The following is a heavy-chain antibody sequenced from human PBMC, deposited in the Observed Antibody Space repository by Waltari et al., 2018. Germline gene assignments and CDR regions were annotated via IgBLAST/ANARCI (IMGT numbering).Heavy chain of an antibody. CDR3: AREGGVAVAGPLGMDV. CDR1: GGSLSSHY. Sequence: QVQLQESGPGLVKPSATLSLPCTVSGGSLSSHYWSLLRHPPGKGLEWIGDIYYSGSTNYNPSLKSRVTISVDTSKNQFSLKLSSVTAADTAVYYCAREGGVAVAGPLGMDVWGQGTTVTVSS. V-gene: IGHV4-59*11. J-gene: IGHJ6*02. D-gene: IGHD6-19*01. CDR2: IYYSGST.